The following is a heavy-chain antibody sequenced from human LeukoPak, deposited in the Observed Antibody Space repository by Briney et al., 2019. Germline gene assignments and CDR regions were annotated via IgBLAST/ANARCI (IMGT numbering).Heavy chain of an antibody. CDR1: GGSISSSSYY. CDR3: ARGWELLRAFDI. V-gene: IGHV4-39*01. CDR2: IYYSGGT. J-gene: IGHJ3*02. D-gene: IGHD1-26*01. Sequence: SETLSLTCTASGGSISSSSYYWGWIRQPPGKGLEWIGSIYYSGGTYYNPSLKSRVTISVDTSKNQFSLKLSSVTAADTAVYYCARGWELLRAFDIWGQGTMVTVSS.